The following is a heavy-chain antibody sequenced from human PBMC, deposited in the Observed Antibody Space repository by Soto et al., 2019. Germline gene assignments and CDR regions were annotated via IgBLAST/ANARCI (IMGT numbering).Heavy chain of an antibody. CDR1: GYTFTSYG. D-gene: IGHD6-19*01. V-gene: IGHV1-18*01. CDR2: ISAYNGNT. J-gene: IGHJ4*02. CDR3: ARGISSADYFDY. Sequence: ASVKVSCKASGYTFTSYGISWVRQATGQGLEWMGWISAYNGNTNYAQTPQGRVTMTTDTSTSTAYMELRSLRSDDTAVYYCARGISSADYFDYWGQGTLVTVSS.